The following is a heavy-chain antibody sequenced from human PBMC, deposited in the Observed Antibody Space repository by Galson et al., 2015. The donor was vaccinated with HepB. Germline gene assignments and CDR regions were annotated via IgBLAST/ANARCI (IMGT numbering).Heavy chain of an antibody. V-gene: IGHV3-30*18. CDR2: ISYDGSNK. J-gene: IGHJ4*02. Sequence: SLRLSCAASGFTFSSYGMHWVRQAPGKGLEWVAVISYDGSNKYYADSVKGRFTISRDNSKNTLYLQMNSLRAEDTAVYYCAKDRRIAARHYFDYWGQGTLVTVSS. CDR1: GFTFSSYG. CDR3: AKDRRIAARHYFDY. D-gene: IGHD6-6*01.